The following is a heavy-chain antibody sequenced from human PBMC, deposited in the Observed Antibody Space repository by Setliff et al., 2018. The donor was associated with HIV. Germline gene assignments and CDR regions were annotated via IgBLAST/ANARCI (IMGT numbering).Heavy chain of an antibody. CDR1: GFTFDSYS. D-gene: IGHD2-15*01. CDR3: ARAGVVEGYYYYYYMDV. J-gene: IGHJ6*03. V-gene: IGHV3-48*01. Sequence: GGSLRLSCATSGFTFDSYSIIWVRQAPGKGLEWVSYISGLGGGTIYYANSVRGRFTISRDDAEKSVYLQMNSLRAEDTAVYYCARAGVVEGYYYYYYMDVWGKGTTVTVSS. CDR2: ISGLGGGTI.